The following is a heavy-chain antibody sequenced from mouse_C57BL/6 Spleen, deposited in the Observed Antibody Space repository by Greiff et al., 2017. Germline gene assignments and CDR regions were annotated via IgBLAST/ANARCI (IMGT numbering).Heavy chain of an antibody. CDR2: ISSGSSTI. J-gene: IGHJ1*03. V-gene: IGHV5-17*01. Sequence: EVMLVESGGGLVKPGGSLKLSCAASGFTFSDYGMHWVRQAPEKGLEWVAYISSGSSTIYYADTVKGRFTISRDNAKNTLFLQMTSLGSEDTAMYYCAREGCRYFGVWGTGTTVTVSS. CDR3: AREGCRYFGV. CDR1: GFTFSDYG.